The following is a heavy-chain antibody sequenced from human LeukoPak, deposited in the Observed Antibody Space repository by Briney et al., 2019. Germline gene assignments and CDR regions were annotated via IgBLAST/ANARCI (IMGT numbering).Heavy chain of an antibody. D-gene: IGHD2-15*01. CDR3: ARGVHCSGGSCYLDDAFDI. CDR2: INPNSGGT. J-gene: IGHJ3*02. V-gene: IGHV1-2*02. Sequence: ASVKVSCNASGYTFTGYYMHWVRQAPGQGLEWMGWINPNSGGTNYAQKFQGRVTMTRDTSISTACMELSRLRSDDMAVYYCARGVHCSGGSCYLDDAFDIWGQGTMVTVSS. CDR1: GYTFTGYY.